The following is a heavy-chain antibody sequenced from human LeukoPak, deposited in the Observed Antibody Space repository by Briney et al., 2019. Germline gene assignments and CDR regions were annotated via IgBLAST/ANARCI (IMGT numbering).Heavy chain of an antibody. J-gene: IGHJ4*02. CDR3: SREWGNGNDLRPDS. V-gene: IGHV3-49*03. Sequence: GGSLRLSCTSSGFTFREFAVSWLRQAPGKGLEWIGFIRSSIYGGTPKAAASVKGRYIFSRDDSKGVAYLRMNSLKTDDTAVYYCSREWGNGNDLRPDSWGQGTLVTVSS. CDR2: IRSSIYGGTP. D-gene: IGHD1-1*01. CDR1: GFTFREFA.